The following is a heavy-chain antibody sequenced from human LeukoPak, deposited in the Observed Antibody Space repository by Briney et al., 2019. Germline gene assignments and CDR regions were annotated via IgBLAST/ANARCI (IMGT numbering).Heavy chain of an antibody. Sequence: QAGGSLRLSCAGSGFIFNNYAMHWVRQPPGKGLEWVSGISRNSGSIDYADSVKGRFTISRDNAKNSLYLQMNSLRVEDTAFYYCAKDNRRHYTSGPNPDSLHWGQGAWSPSPQ. J-gene: IGHJ1*01. CDR3: AKDNRRHYTSGPNPDSLH. CDR1: GFIFNNYA. V-gene: IGHV3-9*01. D-gene: IGHD6-19*01. CDR2: ISRNSGSI.